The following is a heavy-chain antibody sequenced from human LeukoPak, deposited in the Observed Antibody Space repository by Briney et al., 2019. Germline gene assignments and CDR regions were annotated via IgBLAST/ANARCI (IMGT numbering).Heavy chain of an antibody. J-gene: IGHJ3*02. CDR3: ARGLQSSGYAFDI. CDR2: KHYRSKWYN. Sequence: SQTLSLTCAISGDSVSSNSAAWNWIRQSPSRGLEWLGRKHYRSKWYNDYAVSVKSRITINPDTSKNQFSLQLNSVTPEDTAVYYCARGLQSSGYAFDIWSQGTMVTVSS. V-gene: IGHV6-1*01. D-gene: IGHD6-19*01. CDR1: GDSVSSNSAA.